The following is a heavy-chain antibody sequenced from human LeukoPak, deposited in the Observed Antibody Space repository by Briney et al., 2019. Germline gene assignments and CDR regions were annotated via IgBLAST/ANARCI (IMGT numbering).Heavy chain of an antibody. CDR2: ISYDGSNK. V-gene: IGHV3-30*18. CDR1: GFTFSSYG. Sequence: GGSLRLSCAASGFTFSSYGMPWVRQAPGKGLEWVAVISYDGSNKYYADSVKGRFTISRDNSKNTLYLQMNSLRAEDMAVYYCAKDFGYNSGSARSSTSCYRAYYYYYGMDVWGQGTTVTVSS. J-gene: IGHJ6*02. CDR3: AKDFGYNSGSARSSTSCYRAYYYYYGMDV. D-gene: IGHD2-2*01.